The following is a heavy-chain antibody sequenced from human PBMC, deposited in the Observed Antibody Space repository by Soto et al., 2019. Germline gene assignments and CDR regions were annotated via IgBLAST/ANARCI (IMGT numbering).Heavy chain of an antibody. CDR2: INHSGST. J-gene: IGHJ2*01. CDR1: GGSFSGYY. D-gene: IGHD1-26*01. Sequence: QVQLQQWGAGLLKPSETLSLTCAVYGGSFSGYYWSWIRQPPGKGLEWIGEINHSGSTNYNPSLKSRVTISVDTCKNQFSLKLSSVTAADTAVYYCARGRGELRLFVRRHWYFDLWGRGTLVTVSS. V-gene: IGHV4-34*01. CDR3: ARGRGELRLFVRRHWYFDL.